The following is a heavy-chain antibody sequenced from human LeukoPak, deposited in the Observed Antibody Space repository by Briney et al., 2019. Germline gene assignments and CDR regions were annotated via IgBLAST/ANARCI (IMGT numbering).Heavy chain of an antibody. CDR2: IYYSGST. CDR3: ARVLRSRDGNWFDP. V-gene: IGHV4-59*01. CDR1: GGSISSYY. D-gene: IGHD2-15*01. J-gene: IGHJ5*02. Sequence: SETLSLTCTVSGGSISSYYWRWIRQPPGKGLEWIGYIYYSGSTNYNPSLKSRVTISVDTSKNQFSLKLSSVTAADTAVYYCARVLRSRDGNWFDPWGQGTLVTVSP.